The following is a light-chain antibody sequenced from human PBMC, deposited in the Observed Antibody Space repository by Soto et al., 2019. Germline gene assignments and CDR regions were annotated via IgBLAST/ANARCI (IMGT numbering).Light chain of an antibody. CDR2: GAS. V-gene: IGKV3-20*01. CDR1: QSVRNNF. J-gene: IGKJ1*01. Sequence: EIVLTQSPGTLSLSPGERATLSCRASQSVRNNFLAWYQHKPGQAPRLLIYGASNRATGVPDRFSGGGSGTDFPLTIRRLEPEDFAVYYCQHCGSPPRTFGQGTKVEIK. CDR3: QHCGSPPRT.